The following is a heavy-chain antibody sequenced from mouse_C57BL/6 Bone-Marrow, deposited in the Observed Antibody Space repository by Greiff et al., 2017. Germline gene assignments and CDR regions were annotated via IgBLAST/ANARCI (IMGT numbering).Heavy chain of an antibody. CDR3: ARGYYGSSSRFGY. J-gene: IGHJ3*01. D-gene: IGHD1-1*01. Sequence: VQLKESVAELVRPGASVKLSCTASGFNIKNTYMHWVKQRPEQGLEWIGRIDPANGNTKYAPKFQGKATITADTSSNTAYLQLSSLTSEDTAIYYCARGYYGSSSRFGYWGQGTLVTVPA. CDR2: IDPANGNT. V-gene: IGHV14-3*01. CDR1: GFNIKNTY.